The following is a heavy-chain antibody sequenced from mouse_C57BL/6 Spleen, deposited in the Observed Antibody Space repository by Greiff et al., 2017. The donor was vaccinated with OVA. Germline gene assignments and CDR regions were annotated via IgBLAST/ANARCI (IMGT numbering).Heavy chain of an antibody. CDR1: GYTFTSYW. CDR3: ARWLTGTPYFDY. Sequence: VQLQQPGAELVMPGASVKLSCKASGYTFTSYWMHWVKQRPGQGLEWIGEIDPSDSYTNYNQKFKGKSTLTVDKSSSTAYMQLSSLTSEDSAVYYCARWLTGTPYFDYWGQGTTLTVSS. D-gene: IGHD4-1*01. V-gene: IGHV1-69*01. J-gene: IGHJ2*01. CDR2: IDPSDSYT.